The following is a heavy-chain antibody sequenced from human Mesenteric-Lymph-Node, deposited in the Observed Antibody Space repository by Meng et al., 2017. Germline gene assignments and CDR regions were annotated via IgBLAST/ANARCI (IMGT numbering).Heavy chain of an antibody. CDR3: ARLGITGTGSLDY. V-gene: IGHV1-69*01. J-gene: IGHJ4*02. D-gene: IGHD1-20*01. Sequence: AQRVRAGVEGSQQRSSGKVVCRAAGGTFSSDASSWGRQAPGRGREGWGGIITSIGTTNYAQKFQGRVTITADESPSTAYMELSSLRSEDTAVYYCARLGITGTGSLDYWGQGTLVTVSS. CDR1: GGTFSSDA. CDR2: IITSIGTT.